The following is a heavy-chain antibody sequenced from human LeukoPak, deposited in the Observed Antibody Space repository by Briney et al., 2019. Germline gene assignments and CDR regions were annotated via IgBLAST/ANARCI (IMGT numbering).Heavy chain of an antibody. CDR2: IYYSGST. D-gene: IGHD3-22*01. CDR3: ARSGNDKDY. Sequence: PSETLSLTCTVSGGSISSYYWSWIRQPPGKGLEWIGYIYYSGSTNYNPSLKSRVTISVDTSKNQFSLKLSSVTAADTAVYYCARSGNDKDYWGQGTLVTVSS. J-gene: IGHJ4*02. CDR1: GGSISSYY. V-gene: IGHV4-59*01.